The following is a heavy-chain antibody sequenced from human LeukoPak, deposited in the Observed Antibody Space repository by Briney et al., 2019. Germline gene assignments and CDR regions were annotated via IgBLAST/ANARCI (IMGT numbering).Heavy chain of an antibody. CDR2: IYYSGST. V-gene: IGHV4-59*01. CDR1: GGSFSSYY. CDR3: AREYDSSGYIGTFDY. J-gene: IGHJ4*02. D-gene: IGHD3-22*01. Sequence: SETLSLTCAVYGGSFSSYYWSWIRQPPGKGLEWIGYIYYSGSTNYNPSLKSRVTISVDTSKNQFSLKLSSVTAADTAVYYCAREYDSSGYIGTFDYWGQGTLVTVSS.